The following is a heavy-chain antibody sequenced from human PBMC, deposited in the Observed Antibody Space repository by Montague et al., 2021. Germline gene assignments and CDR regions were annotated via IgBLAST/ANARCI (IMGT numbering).Heavy chain of an antibody. V-gene: IGHV3-23*01. CDR1: TSTFRTYV. CDR2: IGGSGDDT. Sequence: SLRLSCAVSTSTFRTYVMSWVRQAPGTGLEWLSSIGGSGDDTHYADSVKGRFTISRDISRKTLYLQMDSLTAEDTAVYFCATRRTIVRGVISPQYFDYWGQGTQVTVSS. CDR3: ATRRTIVRGVISPQYFDY. J-gene: IGHJ4*02. D-gene: IGHD3-10*01.